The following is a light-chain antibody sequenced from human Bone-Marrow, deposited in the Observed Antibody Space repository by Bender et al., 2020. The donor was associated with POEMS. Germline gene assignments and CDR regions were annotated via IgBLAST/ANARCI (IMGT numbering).Light chain of an antibody. CDR1: SSNIGTNP. CDR3: AIWDYSLTALV. Sequence: QSVLTQPPSASGTPGQRVTISCSGSSSNIGTNPVNWYQQLPGTAPKLLIYINNQRPSGVPDRFSGSKSGTSASLAISGLQSEDEADYYCAIWDYSLTALVFGGGTKLTVL. J-gene: IGLJ3*02. CDR2: INN. V-gene: IGLV1-44*01.